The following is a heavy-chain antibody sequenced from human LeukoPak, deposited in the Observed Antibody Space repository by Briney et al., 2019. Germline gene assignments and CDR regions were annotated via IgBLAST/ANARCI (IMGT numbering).Heavy chain of an antibody. D-gene: IGHD3-22*01. CDR2: ISGSGGST. CDR1: GFTFSSYA. Sequence: GGSLRLSCTASGFTFSSYAMSWVRQAPGKGLEWVSAISGSGGSTYYADSVKGRFTISRDNSKNTLYLQMNSLRAGDTAVYYCARGGIDSSGYYYWGQGTLVTVSS. V-gene: IGHV3-23*01. J-gene: IGHJ4*02. CDR3: ARGGIDSSGYYY.